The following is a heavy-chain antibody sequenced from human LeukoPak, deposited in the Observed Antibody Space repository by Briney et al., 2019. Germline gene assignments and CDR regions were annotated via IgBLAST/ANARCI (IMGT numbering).Heavy chain of an antibody. V-gene: IGHV5-51*01. D-gene: IGHD3-22*01. J-gene: IGHJ4*02. CDR1: GYSFTSYW. Sequence: GESLKISCKGSGYSFTSYWIGWVRHMPGKGLECMGIIYPGDSDSRYSPSFQGQVTISADKSISTAYLQWSSLKASDTAMYYCATLYSSASYFDYWGQGTLVTVSS. CDR2: IYPGDSDS. CDR3: ATLYSSASYFDY.